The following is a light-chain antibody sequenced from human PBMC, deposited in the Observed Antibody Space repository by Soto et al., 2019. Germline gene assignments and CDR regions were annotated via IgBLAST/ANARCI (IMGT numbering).Light chain of an antibody. CDR1: QSISTW. J-gene: IGKJ2*01. CDR3: EAYYDYSPYT. V-gene: IGKV1-5*03. CDR2: KAS. Sequence: DIQMTQSPSTLSASVGDRVTITCRASQSISTWLAWYQQKPGKAPTLLMYKASSLESGAPSRFSGSGSVTEFNLTISSPQPDDFATYYCEAYYDYSPYTFGQGTNVEVK.